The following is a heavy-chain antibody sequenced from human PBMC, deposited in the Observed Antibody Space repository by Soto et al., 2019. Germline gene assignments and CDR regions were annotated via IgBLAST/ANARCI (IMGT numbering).Heavy chain of an antibody. D-gene: IGHD2-2*01. CDR3: AKGASDCSSTSCYAFSDYYYYYYYMDV. Sequence: GGSLRLSCAASGFTFSSYAMSWVRQAPGKGLEWVSAISGSGGSTYYADSVKGRFTISRDNSKHTPNLQMNSLGAEDTAVYYCAKGASDCSSTSCYAFSDYYYYYYYMDVWGKGTTVTVSS. J-gene: IGHJ6*03. CDR2: ISGSGGST. CDR1: GFTFSSYA. V-gene: IGHV3-23*01.